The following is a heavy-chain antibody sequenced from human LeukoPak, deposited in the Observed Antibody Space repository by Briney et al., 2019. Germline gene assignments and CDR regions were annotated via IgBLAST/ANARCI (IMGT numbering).Heavy chain of an antibody. Sequence: PGGSLRLSCAASEFTFSSYWMSWVRQAPGKGLEWVANIKQDGSEKYYVDSVKGRFTISRDNAKNSLYLQMNSLRAEDTAVYYCAGPFETYYYDSSGYYAFGYWGQGTLVTVSS. CDR1: EFTFSSYW. V-gene: IGHV3-7*01. CDR3: AGPFETYYYDSSGYYAFGY. D-gene: IGHD3-22*01. J-gene: IGHJ4*02. CDR2: IKQDGSEK.